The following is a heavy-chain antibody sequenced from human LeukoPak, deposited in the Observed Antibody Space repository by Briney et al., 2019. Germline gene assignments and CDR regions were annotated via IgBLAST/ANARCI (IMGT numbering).Heavy chain of an antibody. D-gene: IGHD2-15*01. Sequence: PGGSLRLSCAASGFTFSSYGMHWVRQAPGKGLEWVAVIWYDGSNKYYADSVKGRFTISRDNSKNTLYLQMNSLRAEDTAVYYCAKDSSCSGGSCYHYFDYWGQGTLVTVSS. J-gene: IGHJ4*02. CDR1: GFTFSSYG. CDR3: AKDSSCSGGSCYHYFDY. V-gene: IGHV3-33*06. CDR2: IWYDGSNK.